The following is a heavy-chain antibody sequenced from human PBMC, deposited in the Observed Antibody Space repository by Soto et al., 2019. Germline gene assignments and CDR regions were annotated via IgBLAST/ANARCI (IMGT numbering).Heavy chain of an antibody. CDR1: GYTFTGYY. J-gene: IGHJ6*02. CDR3: ARSGIIDVVVVAASVGTHYYGMDV. D-gene: IGHD2-15*01. V-gene: IGHV1-2*04. CDR2: INPNSGGT. Sequence: ASVKVSCKASGYTFTGYYMHWVRQAPGQGLEWMGWINPNSGGTNYAQKFQGWVTRTRDTSISTAYMELSRLRSDDTAGYYCARSGIIDVVVVAASVGTHYYGMDVWGQGTTVTVSS.